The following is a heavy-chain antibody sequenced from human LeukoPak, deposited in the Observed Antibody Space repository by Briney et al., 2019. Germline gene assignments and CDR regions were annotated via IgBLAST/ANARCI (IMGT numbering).Heavy chain of an antibody. V-gene: IGHV4-4*07. CDR1: GGSISGHY. Sequence: SETLSLTCTVSGGSISGHYWSWIRQPAGKGLEWIGRIYMTGSTNYNSSLKSRVTMSVDMSKNQFSLKLSSVTAADTAVYFCARVALFGSGSYYWFDPWGQGTLVTVSS. CDR3: ARVALFGSGSYYWFDP. D-gene: IGHD3-10*01. J-gene: IGHJ5*02. CDR2: IYMTGST.